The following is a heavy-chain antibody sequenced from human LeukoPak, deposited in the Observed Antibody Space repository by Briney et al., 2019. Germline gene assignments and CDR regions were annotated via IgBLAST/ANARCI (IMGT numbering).Heavy chain of an antibody. Sequence: PGRSLRLSCAASGFTFSSYAMHWVRQAPGKGLEWVAVISYDGSNKYYADSVKGRFTISRDNSKNTLYLQMNSLRAEDTAVYYCARDGRWFGELSYYYYYYMDVWGKGTTVTVSS. CDR3: ARDGRWFGELSYYYYYYMDV. D-gene: IGHD3-10*01. CDR1: GFTFSSYA. V-gene: IGHV3-30*04. J-gene: IGHJ6*03. CDR2: ISYDGSNK.